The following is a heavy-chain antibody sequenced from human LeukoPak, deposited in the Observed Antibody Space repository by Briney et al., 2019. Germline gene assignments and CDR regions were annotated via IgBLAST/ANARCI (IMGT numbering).Heavy chain of an antibody. CDR1: GYSISSGYY. Sequence: SETLSLTCAVSGYSISSGYYWGWIRQPPGKGLEWIGSIYLSGSTYYNPSLKSRVTISVDTSKNQFSLKLSSVTAADTAVYYCARQQGYSSGCFDYWGQGTLVTVSS. V-gene: IGHV4-38-2*01. J-gene: IGHJ4*02. CDR3: ARQQGYSSGCFDY. CDR2: IYLSGST. D-gene: IGHD6-19*01.